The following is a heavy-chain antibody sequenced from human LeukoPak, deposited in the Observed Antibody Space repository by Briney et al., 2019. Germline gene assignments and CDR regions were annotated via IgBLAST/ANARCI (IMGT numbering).Heavy chain of an antibody. CDR2: ISGSGSGGST. Sequence: GGSLRLSCAASGFTVSSNYMSWVRQAPGKELQWVSEISGSGSGGSTHYADSVKGWFTISRDNSKNTLYLQMNSLRAEDTAVYYCAKSASGSYMFYFDFWGQGNLVTVSS. D-gene: IGHD3-10*01. CDR1: GFTVSSNY. V-gene: IGHV3-23*01. J-gene: IGHJ4*02. CDR3: AKSASGSYMFYFDF.